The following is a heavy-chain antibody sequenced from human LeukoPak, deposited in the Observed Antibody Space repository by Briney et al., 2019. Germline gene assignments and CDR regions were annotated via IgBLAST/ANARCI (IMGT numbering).Heavy chain of an antibody. CDR2: ISAYNGNT. J-gene: IGHJ4*02. Sequence: GASVKVSCKASGYTFTSYCISWVRQAPGQGLEWMGWISAYNGNTNYAQKLQGRVTMTTDTSTSTAYMELRSLRSDDPAVYYCARMGETVTPDLLDYWGQGTLVTVSS. CDR3: ARMGETVTPDLLDY. CDR1: GYTFTSYC. V-gene: IGHV1-18*01. D-gene: IGHD4-17*01.